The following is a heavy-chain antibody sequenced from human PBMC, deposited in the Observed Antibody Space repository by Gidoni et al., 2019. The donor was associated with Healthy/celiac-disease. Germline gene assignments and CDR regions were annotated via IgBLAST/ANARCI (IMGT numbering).Heavy chain of an antibody. CDR2: ISGSGGST. Sequence: EVQLLESGGGSVRPGGSLRPPCAASGFTFSSYAMRWVRQAPGKGLEWVSAISGSGGSTYYADSVKGRFTISRDNSKNTLYLQMNSLRAEDTAVYYCAKAFETISGYYYYYMDVWGKGTTVTVSS. D-gene: IGHD3-9*01. CDR1: GFTFSSYA. CDR3: AKAFETISGYYYYYMDV. V-gene: IGHV3-23*01. J-gene: IGHJ6*03.